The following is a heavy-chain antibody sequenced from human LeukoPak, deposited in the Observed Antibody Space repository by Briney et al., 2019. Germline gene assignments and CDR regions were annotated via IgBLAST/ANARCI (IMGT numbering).Heavy chain of an antibody. V-gene: IGHV4-4*07. CDR2: IYTSGST. Sequence: SETLSLTCTVSDVSISSYYWSWIRQPAGKGLEWIGRIYTSGSTNYNPSLKSRVTMSVDTSKNQFSLKLNSVTAADTAVYYCARDYDVLTAYPPTQLFDPWGQGTLVTVSS. D-gene: IGHD3-9*01. CDR3: ARDYDVLTAYPPTQLFDP. CDR1: DVSISSYY. J-gene: IGHJ5*02.